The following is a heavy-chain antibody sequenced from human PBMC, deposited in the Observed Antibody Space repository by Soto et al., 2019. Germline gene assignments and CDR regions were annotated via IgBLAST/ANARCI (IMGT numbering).Heavy chain of an antibody. D-gene: IGHD3-10*01. V-gene: IGHV3-30-3*01. CDR2: ISDDGTNK. Sequence: PGGSLRLSCAASGFTFSTYAMHWVRQAPGKGLEWVATISDDGTNKYYADSVKGRFTISRDNSKDTLYLQMNSLRAEDTAVYYCTREGHGDWFDHWGQGTLVTVSS. CDR3: TREGHGDWFDH. CDR1: GFTFSTYA. J-gene: IGHJ5*02.